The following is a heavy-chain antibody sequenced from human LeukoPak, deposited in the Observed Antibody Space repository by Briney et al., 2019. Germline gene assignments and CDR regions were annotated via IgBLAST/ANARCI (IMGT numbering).Heavy chain of an antibody. D-gene: IGHD1-26*01. CDR1: GGSISSYY. CDR3: ARVTGAADY. CDR2: IYYSGST. J-gene: IGHJ4*02. Sequence: SETLSLTCTVSGGSISSYYWSWIRQPPGKGLEWIGYIYYSGSTNYNPSLKSRVTISVDTSKNQFSLKLSSVTAADTAVYYCARVTGAADYWGQGTLVIVSS. V-gene: IGHV4-59*01.